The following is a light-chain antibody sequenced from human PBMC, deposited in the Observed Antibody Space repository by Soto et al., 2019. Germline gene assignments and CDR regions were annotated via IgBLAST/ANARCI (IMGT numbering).Light chain of an antibody. CDR3: QQSYGIPPVT. CDR1: QSMSSDY. CDR2: GAS. Sequence: ERLLTQSPGTLSLSPGETATLSCRASQSMSSDYVAWYQQKPGQAPRLLIFGASSRATGIPDRFSGSGSGTDFSLTINRLEPEDFATYYCQQSYGIPPVTFGGGTKVEIK. J-gene: IGKJ4*01. V-gene: IGKV3-20*01.